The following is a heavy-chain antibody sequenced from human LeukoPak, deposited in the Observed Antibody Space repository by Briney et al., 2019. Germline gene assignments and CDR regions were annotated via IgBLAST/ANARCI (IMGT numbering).Heavy chain of an antibody. J-gene: IGHJ6*03. CDR2: INPSGGST. V-gene: IGHV1-46*01. CDR3: ARSFGASQQYTSSWNYYYMDV. CDR1: GYTFTNYY. D-gene: IGHD6-13*01. Sequence: ASVKVSCKASGYTFTNYYVHWVRQAPGQGLEWMGIINPSGGSTSYPQKFQGRVTMTRDMSTSTVYMELSSLRSEDPAVFYCARSFGASQQYTSSWNYYYMDVWGEGTTVTVSS.